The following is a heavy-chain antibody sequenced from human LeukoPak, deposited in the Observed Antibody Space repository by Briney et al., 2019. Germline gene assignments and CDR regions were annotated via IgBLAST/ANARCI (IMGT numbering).Heavy chain of an antibody. V-gene: IGHV3-74*01. CDR1: GFTFSSSW. J-gene: IGHJ6*03. D-gene: IGHD3-22*01. Sequence: VGSLRLSCAASGFTFSSSWRHWVRQAPGKGLVWISRINSDGSSTTYADSVKGRFTISRDNVKNTLYLQMNSLRAEDTAVYYCARAPNYYDSKAAGYYMDVWGKGTTVTVSS. CDR3: ARAPNYYDSKAAGYYMDV. CDR2: INSDGSST.